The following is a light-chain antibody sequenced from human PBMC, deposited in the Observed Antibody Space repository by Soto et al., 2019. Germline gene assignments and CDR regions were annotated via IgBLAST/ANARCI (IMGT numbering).Light chain of an antibody. CDR3: CSYSRSATVV. CDR2: EGT. J-gene: IGLJ2*01. Sequence: QSALTQPASVSGSPGQSITISCTGTNNDVGLYNLVSWYQKHPGKAPKLIIYEGTKRPSGVSNRFSGSKSGNTDSLTISGLQAEDEADYFCCSYSRSATVVFGGGTKLTVL. V-gene: IGLV2-23*01. CDR1: NNDVGLYNL.